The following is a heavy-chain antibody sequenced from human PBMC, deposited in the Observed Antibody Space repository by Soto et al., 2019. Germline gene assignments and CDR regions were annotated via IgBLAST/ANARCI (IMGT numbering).Heavy chain of an antibody. CDR1: GYSFTIYW. D-gene: IGHD3-3*01. CDR3: ARXNDFWSGTVPSAYGMDV. CDR2: IDPSDSYT. J-gene: IGHJ6*02. Sequence: GESLKISCKGSGYSFTIYWISWVRQMPGKGLEWMGRIDPSDSYTNYSPSFQGHVTISADKSISTAYLQWSSLKASDTAMYYCARXNDFWSGTVPSAYGMDVWGQGTTVTVSS. V-gene: IGHV5-10-1*01.